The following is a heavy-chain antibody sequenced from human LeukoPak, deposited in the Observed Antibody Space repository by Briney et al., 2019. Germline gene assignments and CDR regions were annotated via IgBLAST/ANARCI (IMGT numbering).Heavy chain of an antibody. V-gene: IGHV3-30*04. CDR3: SGIVVVTAHDAFDI. CDR1: GFTFSSYA. Sequence: GGSLRLSCAASGFTFSSYAMHWVRQAPGKGLEWVAVISYDGSNKYYADSVKGRFTISRDNSKNTLYLQMNSLRAEDTAVYYCSGIVVVTAHDAFDIWGQGTMVTVSS. D-gene: IGHD2-21*02. CDR2: ISYDGSNK. J-gene: IGHJ3*02.